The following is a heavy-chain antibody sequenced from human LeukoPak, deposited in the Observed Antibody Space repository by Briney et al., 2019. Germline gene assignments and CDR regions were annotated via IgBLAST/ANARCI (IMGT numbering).Heavy chain of an antibody. CDR2: ISYDGSNK. CDR3: ARPSSGGWYTPPPFAEYFQH. D-gene: IGHD6-19*01. J-gene: IGHJ1*01. V-gene: IGHV3-30-3*01. Sequence: GGSLRLSCAASGFTFSSYAMHWVRQAPGKGLEWVAVISYDGSNKYYADSVKGRFTISRDNSKNTLYLQMNSLRAEDTAVYYCARPSSGGWYTPPPFAEYFQHWGQGTLVTVSS. CDR1: GFTFSSYA.